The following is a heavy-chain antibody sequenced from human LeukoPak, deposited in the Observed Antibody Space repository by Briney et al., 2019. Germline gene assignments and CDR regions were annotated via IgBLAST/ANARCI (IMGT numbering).Heavy chain of an antibody. V-gene: IGHV3-66*01. Sequence: GGPLRLSCAASGFTVRNNYMSWVRQAPGKGLEWVSVIYSGGSTYYADSVMGRFTISRDNSKNTLYLQMNSLRAEDTAVYFCATGERMVRGDGVDYWGQGTLVTVSS. CDR2: IYSGGST. CDR1: GFTVRNNY. J-gene: IGHJ4*02. CDR3: ATGERMVRGDGVDY. D-gene: IGHD3-10*01.